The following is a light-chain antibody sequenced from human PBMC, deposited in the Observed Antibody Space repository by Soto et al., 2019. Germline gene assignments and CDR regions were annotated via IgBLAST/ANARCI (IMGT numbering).Light chain of an antibody. V-gene: IGLV2-18*02. CDR3: SSYTTSNTYV. CDR2: DVT. J-gene: IGLJ1*01. Sequence: QSVLPQPPSVSGSPGQSVAISCTGSGSDVGSNNRVSWYHQPPGTAPKLIIYDVTNRPSGVPDRFSGSKSGNTASLTISGLQAEDEADYYCSSYTTSNTYVFGTGTKVTVL. CDR1: GSDVGSNNR.